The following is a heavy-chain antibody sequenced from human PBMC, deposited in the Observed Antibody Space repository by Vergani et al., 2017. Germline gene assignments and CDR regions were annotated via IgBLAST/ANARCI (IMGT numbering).Heavy chain of an antibody. Sequence: EVQLVPSGAEVKKPGESLRISCKGSGYSFTSYWISWVRQMPGKGLEWMGRIDPSDSYTNYSPSFQGHVTISADKSISTAYLQWSSLKASDTAMYYCARRKMYYYDSSGYYTYYFDYWGQGTLVTVSS. CDR2: IDPSDSYT. CDR1: GYSFTSYW. D-gene: IGHD3-22*01. CDR3: ARRKMYYYDSSGYYTYYFDY. V-gene: IGHV5-10-1*03. J-gene: IGHJ4*02.